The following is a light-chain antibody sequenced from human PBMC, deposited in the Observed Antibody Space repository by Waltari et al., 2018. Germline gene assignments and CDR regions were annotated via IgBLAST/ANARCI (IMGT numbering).Light chain of an antibody. V-gene: IGLV6-57*02. CDR3: QSYYAYDVI. CDR1: SDNIANHY. CDR2: EDN. J-gene: IGLJ2*01. Sequence: NFMLTQPHSVSESAGKTVIISCTGSSDNIANHYVPWYQHRPGSAPVTLIYEDNQRASGVPDRFSGSIDSSSNSASLTISGLRTEDEAYYFCQSYYAYDVIFGGGTKLTVL.